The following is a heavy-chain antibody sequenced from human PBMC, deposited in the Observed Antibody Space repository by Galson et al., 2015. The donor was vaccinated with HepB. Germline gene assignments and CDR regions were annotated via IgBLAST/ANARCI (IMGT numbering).Heavy chain of an antibody. CDR1: GFTFSSFE. D-gene: IGHD2-21*01. CDR2: ISSNGQTI. J-gene: IGHJ3*01. Sequence: SLRLSCAASGFTFSSFEMNWVRQAPGRGLEWVAYISSNGQTIYYGDSMQGRFTISRDNARNSLFLQMNTLRVEDTALYYCARDRFGGDDAFDVWGQGTMVIVSS. CDR3: ARDRFGGDDAFDV. V-gene: IGHV3-48*03.